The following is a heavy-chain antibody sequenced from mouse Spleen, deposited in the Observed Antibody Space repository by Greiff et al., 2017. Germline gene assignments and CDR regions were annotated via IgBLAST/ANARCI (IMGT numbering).Heavy chain of an antibody. CDR1: GFTFSSYA. CDR2: ISSGGSYT. J-gene: IGHJ2*01. Sequence: EVKLVESGGGLVKLGGSLKLSCAASGFTFSSYAMSWVRQTPEKRLEWVATISSGGSYTYYPDSVKGRFTISRDNAKNTLYLQMSSLRSEDTAMYYCARRAYYGSSSNYFDYWGQGTTLTVSS. D-gene: IGHD1-1*01. V-gene: IGHV5-9-3*01. CDR3: ARRAYYGSSSNYFDY.